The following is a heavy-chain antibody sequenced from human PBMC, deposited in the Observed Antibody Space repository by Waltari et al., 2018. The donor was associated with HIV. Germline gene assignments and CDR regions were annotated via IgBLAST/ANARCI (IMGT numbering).Heavy chain of an antibody. CDR2: VIPMLDKA. V-gene: IGHV1-69*02. CDR3: ASARETMGVDVEF. Sequence: QVQLVQSGAEVQKPGASVKVSCQASAGNFMSYSIKWVRQAPGQALDWVGRVIPMLDKAHYAEKMQGRVTITADKSTNTDYMELRSLRLEDTGVYFCASARETMGVDVEFWGQGTLVTFSS. CDR1: AGNFMSYS. J-gene: IGHJ4*02. D-gene: IGHD3-10*01.